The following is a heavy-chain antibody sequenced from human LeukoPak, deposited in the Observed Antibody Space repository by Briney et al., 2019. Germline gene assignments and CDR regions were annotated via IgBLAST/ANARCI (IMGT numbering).Heavy chain of an antibody. CDR1: GASITNYY. Sequence: PSETLSLTCTVSGASITNYYWTWIRQPPGKGLEWIGYFYYSGSDNYNPSLKSRITISVDTSKNQFSLKLSSVTAADTAVYYCVRGYCSGATCYHFDSWGQGTLVTVSS. V-gene: IGHV4-59*01. CDR3: VRGYCSGATCYHFDS. CDR2: FYYSGSD. D-gene: IGHD2-15*01. J-gene: IGHJ4*02.